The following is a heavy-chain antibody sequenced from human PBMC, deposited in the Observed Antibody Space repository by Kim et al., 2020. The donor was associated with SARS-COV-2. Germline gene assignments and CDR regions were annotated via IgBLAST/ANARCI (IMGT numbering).Heavy chain of an antibody. J-gene: IGHJ5*02. CDR3: ATVKGLGWFDP. V-gene: IGHV3-7*03. Sequence: GGSLRLSCAASGFTFSSYWMSWVRQAPGKGLEWVANIKLDGSEKYYVDSVKGRFTISRDNAKNSLYLQMNSLRAEDTAIYYCATVKGLGWFDPWGQGTLVTVSS. D-gene: IGHD3-16*01. CDR2: IKLDGSEK. CDR1: GFTFSSYW.